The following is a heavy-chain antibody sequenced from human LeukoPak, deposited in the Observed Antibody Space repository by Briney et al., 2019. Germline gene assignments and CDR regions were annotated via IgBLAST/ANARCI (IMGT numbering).Heavy chain of an antibody. D-gene: IGHD2-21*02. V-gene: IGHV1-69*13. J-gene: IGHJ4*02. CDR2: IIPIFGTA. Sequence: SVKVSCKASGGTFSSYAISWVRQAPGQGLEWMGGIIPIFGTANYAQKFQGRVTIIADESTSTAYMELSSLRSEDTAVYYCARGSSYTVVVTAFFDYWGQGTLVTVSS. CDR3: ARGSSYTVVVTAFFDY. CDR1: GGTFSSYA.